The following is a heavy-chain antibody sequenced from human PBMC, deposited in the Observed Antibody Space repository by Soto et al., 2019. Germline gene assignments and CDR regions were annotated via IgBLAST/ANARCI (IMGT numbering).Heavy chain of an antibody. D-gene: IGHD2-15*01. V-gene: IGHV3-23*01. CDR3: EKAGNYAIVVVVAATRKLDY. CDR2: ISGGGGST. J-gene: IGHJ4*02. Sequence: EVQLLESGGGLIQPGGSLRLSCAASGFTFINYAMSWVRQAPGKGLEWVSAISGGGGSTYYADSVKGRFTISRDNSKNSLYLQMHSLRAEDTDVYYCEKAGNYAIVVVVAATRKLDYWGQGTLVTVSS. CDR1: GFTFINYA.